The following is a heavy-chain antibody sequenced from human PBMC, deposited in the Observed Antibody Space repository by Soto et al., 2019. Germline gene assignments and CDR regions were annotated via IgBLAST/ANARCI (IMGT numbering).Heavy chain of an antibody. CDR3: ARIKLVEFFFINVDVYDMDV. J-gene: IGHJ6*02. V-gene: IGHV3-48*02. Sequence: EVQLVESGGGLVQPGGSLRLSCAASGFTLSNYAVNWVRQAPGKGLEWVSYISSDSRYIYYGDSVKGRFTISRDNARNSVYLQMNSLRDEDTAVYYCARIKLVEFFFINVDVYDMDVWGQGTPVNVSS. D-gene: IGHD3-16*01. CDR1: GFTLSNYA. CDR2: ISSDSRYI.